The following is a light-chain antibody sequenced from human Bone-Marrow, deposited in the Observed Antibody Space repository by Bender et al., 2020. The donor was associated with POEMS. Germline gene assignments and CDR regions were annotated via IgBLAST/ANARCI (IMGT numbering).Light chain of an antibody. CDR2: EGS. CDR1: SSDVGSYNL. V-gene: IGLV2-23*01. J-gene: IGLJ1*01. CDR3: CAYAGRSIYV. Sequence: QSALTQPASVSGSPGQSITISCTGTSSDVGSYNLVSWYQQHPGKAPKLIIYEGSERPPGVSNRFSGFKSGNTASLTISGLQADDEADYYCCAYAGRSIYVFGTGTQVTVL.